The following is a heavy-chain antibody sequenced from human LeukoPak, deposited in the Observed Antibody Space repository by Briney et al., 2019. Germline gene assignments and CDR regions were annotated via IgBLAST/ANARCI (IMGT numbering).Heavy chain of an antibody. Sequence: HPGRSLRLSCAASGFTFSSNWMHWVRQAPGKGLVWVSRIDSDGSTTNLADSVKGRFTISRDNSKNTLYLQMNSLRAEDTAVYHCVAIVSARPRWGQGTLVTVSS. V-gene: IGHV3-74*01. CDR3: VAIVSARPR. D-gene: IGHD6-6*01. CDR1: GFTFSSNW. J-gene: IGHJ4*02. CDR2: IDSDGSTT.